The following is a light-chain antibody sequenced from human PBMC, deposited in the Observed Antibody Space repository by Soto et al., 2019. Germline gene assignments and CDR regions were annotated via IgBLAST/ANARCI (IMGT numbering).Light chain of an antibody. CDR3: QHYNTYSPRT. CDR1: QSISSW. Sequence: DIQMTQSPSTLSASVGDRVTITCRASQSISSWLAWYQQKPGKAPKLLIFHASSLESGVPSRFSGSGSGTEFTLTISSLQPDDFATYYCQHYNTYSPRTFGGGTKVEIK. V-gene: IGKV1-5*01. J-gene: IGKJ4*01. CDR2: HAS.